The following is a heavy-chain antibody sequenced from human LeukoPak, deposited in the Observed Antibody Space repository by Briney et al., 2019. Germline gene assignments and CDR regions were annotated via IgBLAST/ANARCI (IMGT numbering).Heavy chain of an antibody. CDR2: MYNSGST. J-gene: IGHJ3*02. D-gene: IGHD3-9*01. Sequence: SETLSLTCTVSGGSISGSYWSWIRQPPGKGLEWIAYMYNSGSTNYNPSPKSRVTISIDTSKNQFSLKLSSVTAADTAVYYCARRMRYYDISPGNAFDIWGQGTMVTVSS. CDR1: GGSISGSY. CDR3: ARRMRYYDISPGNAFDI. V-gene: IGHV4-59*12.